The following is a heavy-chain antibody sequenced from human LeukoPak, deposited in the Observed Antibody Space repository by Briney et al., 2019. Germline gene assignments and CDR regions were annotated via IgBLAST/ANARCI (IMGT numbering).Heavy chain of an antibody. CDR1: GFTFSSYW. CDR2: IKQDGSEK. V-gene: IGHV3-7*04. Sequence: PGGTLRLSCAASGFTFSSYWMSWVRQAPGKGLEWVANIKQDGSEKYYVDSVKGRFTISRDNAKNSLSLQMNSLRAEDMAVYYCVRVLAATPAFDYWGRGTLVTVSS. J-gene: IGHJ4*02. CDR3: VRVLAATPAFDY. D-gene: IGHD2-15*01.